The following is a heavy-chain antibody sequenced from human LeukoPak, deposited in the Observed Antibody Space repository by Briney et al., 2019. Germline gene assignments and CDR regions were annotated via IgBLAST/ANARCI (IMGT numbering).Heavy chain of an antibody. Sequence: GGSLRLSCAASGLTFSSYSMNWVRQAPGKGLEWVSSITSSSTYIYYADSVKGRFTISRDNAKNSLYLQMNSLRAKDTAVYYCAREVDPTFDYWGQGTLVTVSS. CDR2: ITSSSTYI. J-gene: IGHJ4*02. CDR1: GLTFSSYS. CDR3: AREVDPTFDY. V-gene: IGHV3-21*01.